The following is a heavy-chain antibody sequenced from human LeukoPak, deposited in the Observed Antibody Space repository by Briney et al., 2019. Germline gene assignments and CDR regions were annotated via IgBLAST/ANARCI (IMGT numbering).Heavy chain of an antibody. V-gene: IGHV4-38-2*02. CDR1: GYSISSGFY. CDR3: ARRVGRYFGERAYYYNYMDV. CDR2: VNHSGSR. Sequence: SETLSLTCTVSGYSISSGFYWGWIRQPPGKGLEWIGEVNHSGSRKYSPSLKSRVTISVDTSKNQFSLKLTSVTAADTAVYYCARRVGRYFGERAYYYNYMDVWGSGATVTISS. D-gene: IGHD3-10*01. J-gene: IGHJ6*03.